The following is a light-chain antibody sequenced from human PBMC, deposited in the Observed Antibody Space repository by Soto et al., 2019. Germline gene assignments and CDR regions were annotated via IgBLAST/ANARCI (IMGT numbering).Light chain of an antibody. CDR1: SSDVGGYNS. CDR3: SSYTTINTRV. J-gene: IGLJ3*02. V-gene: IGLV2-14*01. CDR2: EVS. Sequence: QSVLTQPASVSGSPGQSITISCTGTSSDVGGYNSVSWYQQHPGRAPELMIYEVSNRPSGVSNRFSGSKSGNTASLTISGLQAEDEADYYCSSYTTINTRVFGGGTKVTVL.